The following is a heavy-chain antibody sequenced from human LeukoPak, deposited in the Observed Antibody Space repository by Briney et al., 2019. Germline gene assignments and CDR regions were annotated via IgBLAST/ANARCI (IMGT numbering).Heavy chain of an antibody. V-gene: IGHV4-34*01. CDR1: GGSFSGYY. Sequence: SETLSLTCAVYGGSFSGYYWSWIRQPPGKGLEWIGEINHSGSTNYNPSLKSRVTISVDTSKNQISLKLSSVTAADTAVYYCARGLTLRWYPYWGQGTLVTVSS. CDR3: ARGLTLRWYPY. CDR2: INHSGST. J-gene: IGHJ4*02. D-gene: IGHD4-17*01.